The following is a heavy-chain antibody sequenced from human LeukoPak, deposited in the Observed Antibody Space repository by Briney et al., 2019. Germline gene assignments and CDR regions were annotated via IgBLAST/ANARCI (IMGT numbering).Heavy chain of an antibody. V-gene: IGHV4-34*11. CDR2: IYYSGST. Sequence: SETLSLTCAVYGGSFSGYYWSWIRQPPGKGLEWIGYIYYSGSTYYNPSLKSRFTISVDTSKNQFSLKLRSVTAADTAVYYCARYSGSYPHDAFEIWGQRTMVTVSS. J-gene: IGHJ3*02. CDR3: ARYSGSYPHDAFEI. CDR1: GGSFSGYY. D-gene: IGHD1-26*01.